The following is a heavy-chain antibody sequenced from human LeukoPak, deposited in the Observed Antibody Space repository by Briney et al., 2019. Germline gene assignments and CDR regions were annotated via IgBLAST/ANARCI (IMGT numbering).Heavy chain of an antibody. J-gene: IGHJ4*02. Sequence: SETLSLTCTVSGGSISSSSYYWGWIRQPPGKGLEWIGSIYYSGSTYYNPSLKSRVTISVDTSKNQFSLKLSSVTAADTAVYYCARDPARGHYWGQGTLVTVSS. CDR1: GGSISSSSYY. CDR3: ARDPARGHY. CDR2: IYYSGST. D-gene: IGHD3-10*01. V-gene: IGHV4-39*07.